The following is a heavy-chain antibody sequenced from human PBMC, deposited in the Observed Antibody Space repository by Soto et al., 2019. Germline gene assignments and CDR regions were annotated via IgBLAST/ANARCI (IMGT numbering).Heavy chain of an antibody. J-gene: IGHJ4*02. D-gene: IGHD3-22*01. CDR1: GYTFTSYG. CDR2: ISAYNGNT. Sequence: ASVKVSCKASGYTFTSYGISWVRQAPGQGLEWMGWISAYNGNTNYAQKLQGRVTMTTDTSTSTAYMELRSLRSDDTAVYYCARDGGYYYDSSGYYGFDYWGQGTLVTVSS. V-gene: IGHV1-18*01. CDR3: ARDGGYYYDSSGYYGFDY.